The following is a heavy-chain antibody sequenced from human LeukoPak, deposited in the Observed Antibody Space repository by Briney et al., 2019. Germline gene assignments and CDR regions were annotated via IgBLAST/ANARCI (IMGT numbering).Heavy chain of an antibody. J-gene: IGHJ4*02. CDR2: ISAYNGNT. CDR1: GYTFTSYG. CDR3: TREGYDSSGYYPIDY. D-gene: IGHD3-22*01. Sequence: ASVKVSCKASGYTFTSYGISWVRQAPGQGLEWMGWISAYNGNTNYAQKLQGRVTTTTDTSTSTAYMELRSLRSDDTAVYYCTREGYDSSGYYPIDYWGQGTLVTVSS. V-gene: IGHV1-18*01.